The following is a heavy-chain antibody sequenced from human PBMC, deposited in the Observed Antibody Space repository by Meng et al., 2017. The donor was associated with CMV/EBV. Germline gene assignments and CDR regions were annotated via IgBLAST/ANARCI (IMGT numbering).Heavy chain of an antibody. J-gene: IGHJ4*02. Sequence: SETLSLTCTVSGGSISSSSYCWGWIRQPPGKGLEWIGSIYYSGSTYYNPSLKSRVTISVDTSKNQFSLKLSSVTAADTAVYYCARSLPIVVVPAAKGFGYWGQGTLVTVSS. CDR1: GGSISSSSYC. CDR2: IYYSGST. CDR3: ARSLPIVVVPAAKGFGY. V-gene: IGHV4-39*01. D-gene: IGHD2-2*01.